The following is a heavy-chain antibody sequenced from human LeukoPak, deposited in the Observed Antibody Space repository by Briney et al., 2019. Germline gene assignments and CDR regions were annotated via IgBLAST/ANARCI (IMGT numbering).Heavy chain of an antibody. Sequence: GGSLRLSCAASGCTVSTNYMSWVREAPGKGLEWVSAISGSGGSTYYADSVKGRFTISRDNSKNTLYLQMNSLRAEDTAVYYCAFPRHGPFDYWGQGTLVTVSS. CDR1: GCTVSTNY. J-gene: IGHJ4*02. CDR3: AFPRHGPFDY. V-gene: IGHV3-23*01. CDR2: ISGSGGST.